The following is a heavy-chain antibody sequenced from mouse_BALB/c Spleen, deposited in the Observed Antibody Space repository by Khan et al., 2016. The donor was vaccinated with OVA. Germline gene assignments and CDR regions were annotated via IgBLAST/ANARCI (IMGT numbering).Heavy chain of an antibody. CDR2: ISSGGDYT. CDR1: GFSFSSYS. D-gene: IGHD4-1*01. J-gene: IGHJ3*01. Sequence: EVQLVESGGDLVRPGGSLKLSCAASGFSFSSYSMSWVRQTPDKRLEWVATISSGGDYTYYPDSVNGRFTISRDNAKNTLYLHMSSLKSEDTAIYYCASHLTGSFAYWGQGTLVTVSA. V-gene: IGHV5-6*01. CDR3: ASHLTGSFAY.